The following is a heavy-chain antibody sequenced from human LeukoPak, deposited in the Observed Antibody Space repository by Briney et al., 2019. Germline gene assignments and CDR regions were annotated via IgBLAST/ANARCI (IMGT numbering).Heavy chain of an antibody. CDR1: GGSISSGSYY. CDR3: ARDGSYYALDY. J-gene: IGHJ4*02. CDR2: IYTSGGT. D-gene: IGHD1-26*01. V-gene: IGHV4-61*02. Sequence: SETLSLTCTVSGGSISSGSYYWSWIRQPAGKGLEWIGRIYTSGGTNYNPSLKSRVTISVDTSKNQFSLKLRSVTAADTAVYYCARDGSYYALDYWGQGTLVTVSS.